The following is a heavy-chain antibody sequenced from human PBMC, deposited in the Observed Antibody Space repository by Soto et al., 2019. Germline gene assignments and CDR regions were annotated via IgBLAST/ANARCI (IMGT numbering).Heavy chain of an antibody. CDR3: ARVSKNYYDSRGYYSSFDY. CDR2: IYYSGST. J-gene: IGHJ4*02. D-gene: IGHD3-22*01. CDR1: GGSISSGGYY. Sequence: PSETLSLTCTVSGGSISSGGYYWSWIRQHPGKGLEWIGYIYYSGSTYYNTSLKSRVTISVDTSKNQFSLKLSSVTAADTAVYYCARVSKNYYDSRGYYSSFDYWGQGTLVTVSS. V-gene: IGHV4-31*03.